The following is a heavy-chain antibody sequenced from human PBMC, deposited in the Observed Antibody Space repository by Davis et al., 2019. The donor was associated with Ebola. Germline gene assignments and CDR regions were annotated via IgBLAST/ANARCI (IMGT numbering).Heavy chain of an antibody. V-gene: IGHV4-39*01. CDR2: IYYSGST. CDR1: GGSISSSRYY. CDR3: ARYIYSGYDAFDY. Sequence: MPSETLSLTCTVSGGSISSSRYYWGWIRQPPGKGLAWIGSIYYSGSTYYNPSHKSRVTISVDTSKNQFSLKLSSVTAADTAVYYCARYIYSGYDAFDYWGQGTLVTVSS. D-gene: IGHD5-12*01. J-gene: IGHJ4*02.